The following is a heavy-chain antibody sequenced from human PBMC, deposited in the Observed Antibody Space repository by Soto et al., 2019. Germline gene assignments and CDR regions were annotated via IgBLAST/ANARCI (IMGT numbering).Heavy chain of an antibody. CDR3: AREGGYCSGGSFYPGASTYNYYMDV. D-gene: IGHD2-15*01. J-gene: IGHJ6*03. Sequence: QVQLVQSGAEVKKPGSSVKVSCKASGGTFSSYAISWVRQAPGQGLEWMGRIIPILGIANYVQKFQGRVTITADKPPSTAYMELSSLRSEDTAVYYCAREGGYCSGGSFYPGASTYNYYMDVWGKGTTVTVSS. V-gene: IGHV1-69*09. CDR2: IIPILGIA. CDR1: GGTFSSYA.